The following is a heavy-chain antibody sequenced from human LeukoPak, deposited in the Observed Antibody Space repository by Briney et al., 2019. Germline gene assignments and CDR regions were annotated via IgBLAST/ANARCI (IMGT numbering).Heavy chain of an antibody. D-gene: IGHD6-19*01. CDR3: ARDAGSVEQWLVMTTGGDY. V-gene: IGHV1-18*01. CDR1: GYTFTSYG. Sequence: ASVKVSCKASGYTFTSYGISWVRQAPGQGLEWMGWISAYNGNTNYAQKLQGRVTMTTDTSTSTAYMELRSLRSDDTAVYYCARDAGSVEQWLVMTTGGDYWGQGTLVTVSS. J-gene: IGHJ4*02. CDR2: ISAYNGNT.